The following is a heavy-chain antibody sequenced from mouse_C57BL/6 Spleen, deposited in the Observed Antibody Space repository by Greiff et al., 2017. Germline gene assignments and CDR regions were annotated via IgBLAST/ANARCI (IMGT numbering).Heavy chain of an antibody. CDR3: TTEGTY. V-gene: IGHV14-4*01. Sequence: EVQLQQSGAELVRPGASVKLSCTASGFNIKDAYMHWVKQRPEQGLEWIGWIDPENGDTEYASKFQGKATITADTSSNTAYLQLSSLTSEDTAVYYCTTEGTYWGQGTLVTVSA. CDR1: GFNIKDAY. CDR2: IDPENGDT. J-gene: IGHJ3*01.